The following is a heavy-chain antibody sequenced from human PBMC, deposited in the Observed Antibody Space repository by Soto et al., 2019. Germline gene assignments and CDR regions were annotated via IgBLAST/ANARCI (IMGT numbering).Heavy chain of an antibody. CDR3: ARFNWYFDL. V-gene: IGHV4-59*08. J-gene: IGHJ2*01. Sequence: QVQLQESGPGLVKPSETLSLTCTVSGGSISSYYWSWVRQPPGKGLEWIGYIYYSGSTKYNPSLNSRVTIAVDTSKNQFSLKLSSVTAADTAVYYCARFNWYFDLWGRGTLVTVSS. CDR1: GGSISSYY. CDR2: IYYSGST.